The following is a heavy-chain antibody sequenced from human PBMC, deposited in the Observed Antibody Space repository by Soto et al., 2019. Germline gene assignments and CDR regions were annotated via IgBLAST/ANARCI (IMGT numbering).Heavy chain of an antibody. CDR3: AKAPYPGPEPVIFDS. J-gene: IGHJ4*02. CDR1: GFTFSSYA. Sequence: PGGSLRLSCAASGFTFSSYAMSWVRQAPGKGLEWVSAISGSGGSTYYADSLKGQFTISRDNSKNTLYLQMNSLRAEDTAVYYCAKAPYPGPEPVIFDSWGQGTLVTVSS. D-gene: IGHD2-21*01. V-gene: IGHV3-23*01. CDR2: ISGSGGST.